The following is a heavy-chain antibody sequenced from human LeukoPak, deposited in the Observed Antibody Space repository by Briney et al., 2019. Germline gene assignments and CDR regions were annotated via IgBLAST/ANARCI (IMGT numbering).Heavy chain of an antibody. D-gene: IGHD5-18*01. CDR2: ISAYNGNT. J-gene: IGHJ3*02. Sequence: ASVKVSCKASGYTFTSYGISWVRQAPGQGLEWMGWISAYNGNTNYAQKLQGRVTMTTDTSTSTAYMELRSLRSDDTAVYYCARDYRGYSYHDAFDIWGQGTMVTVSS. CDR1: GYTFTSYG. V-gene: IGHV1-18*01. CDR3: ARDYRGYSYHDAFDI.